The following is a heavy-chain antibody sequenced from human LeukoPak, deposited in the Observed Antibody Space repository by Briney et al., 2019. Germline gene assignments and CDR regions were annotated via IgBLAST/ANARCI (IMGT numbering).Heavy chain of an antibody. J-gene: IGHJ4*02. CDR3: ARLPYCSSTSCYEGDY. CDR2: IYPGGSDT. D-gene: IGHD2-2*01. V-gene: IGHV5-51*01. Sequence: GEALKISWKGSGYIFTSYWIGWGRQMPGKGVELMGIIYPGGSDTRYSQSFQGQVTISADKSISTAYLQWSSLKASDTAMYYCARLPYCSSTSCYEGDYWGQGTLVTVSS. CDR1: GYIFTSYW.